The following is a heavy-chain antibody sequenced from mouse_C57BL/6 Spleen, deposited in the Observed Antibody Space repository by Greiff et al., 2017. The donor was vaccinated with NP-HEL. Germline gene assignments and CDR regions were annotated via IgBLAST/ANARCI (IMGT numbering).Heavy chain of an antibody. CDR1: GYTFTSYW. D-gene: IGHD3-3*01. CDR3: AREGGRGFAY. J-gene: IGHJ3*01. CDR2: IHPNSGST. Sequence: QVQLQQSGAELVKPEASVKLSCKASGYTFTSYWMHWVKQRPGQGLEWIGMIHPNSGSTNYNEKFKSKATLTVDKSSSTAYMQLSSLTSEDSAVYYCAREGGRGFAYWGQGTLVTVSA. V-gene: IGHV1-64*01.